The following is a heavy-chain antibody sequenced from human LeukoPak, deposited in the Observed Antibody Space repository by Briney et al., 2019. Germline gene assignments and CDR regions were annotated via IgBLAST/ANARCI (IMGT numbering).Heavy chain of an antibody. D-gene: IGHD3-22*01. CDR1: GYTLTELS. Sequence: ASVKVSYKVSGYTLTELSMHWVRQAPGKGLEWMGGFDPEDGETIYAQKFQGRLTMTEDTSTDTAYMELSSLRSEDTAVYYCATSHYYDSSGYYIYYYYGMDVWGQGTTVTASS. CDR3: ATSHYYDSSGYYIYYYYGMDV. V-gene: IGHV1-24*01. CDR2: FDPEDGET. J-gene: IGHJ6*02.